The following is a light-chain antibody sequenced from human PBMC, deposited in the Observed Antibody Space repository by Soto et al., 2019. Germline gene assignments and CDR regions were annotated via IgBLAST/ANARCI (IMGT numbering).Light chain of an antibody. CDR2: DVS. V-gene: IGLV2-14*01. Sequence: QSVLTQPASVSGSPGQSITISCTGTSSDVGRYNYVSWYQQHPGKAPKLMIHDVSNRPSGVSDRFSGSKSGNTASLTISGLQAEDEADYYCSSYTSSGTLYAFGTGTKVTVL. J-gene: IGLJ1*01. CDR3: SSYTSSGTLYA. CDR1: SSDVGRYNY.